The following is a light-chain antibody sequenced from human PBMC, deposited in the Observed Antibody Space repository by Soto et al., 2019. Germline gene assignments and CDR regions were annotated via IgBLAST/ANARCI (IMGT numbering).Light chain of an antibody. CDR2: GAS. V-gene: IGKV1-39*01. CDR1: QSITSF. CDR3: LQTYRTPFT. J-gene: IGKJ3*01. Sequence: DIQMTQSPSSLSASVGDRVTITCRASQSITSFLSWYQHKPGKAPKLMIYGASSLHRGVPSRFSGSGSGTDFTLTISRLQPGDFATYYCLQTYRTPFTFGHGTTVDLK.